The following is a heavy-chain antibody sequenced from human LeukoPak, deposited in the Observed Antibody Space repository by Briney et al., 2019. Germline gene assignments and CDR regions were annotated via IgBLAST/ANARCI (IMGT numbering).Heavy chain of an antibody. D-gene: IGHD4-17*01. CDR1: GFTFSIYA. Sequence: PGGSLRLSCAAPGFTFSIYAMSWVRQAPGKGLEWVSSISGSGGSTYYADSVKGRFTISRDNSKNTLYLQMNSLRAEDTAVYYCAKNYGDYQGDYFDYWGQGTLVTVSS. CDR3: AKNYGDYQGDYFDY. J-gene: IGHJ4*02. CDR2: ISGSGGST. V-gene: IGHV3-23*01.